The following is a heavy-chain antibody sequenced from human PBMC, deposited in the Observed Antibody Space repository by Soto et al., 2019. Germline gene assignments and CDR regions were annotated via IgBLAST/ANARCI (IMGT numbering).Heavy chain of an antibody. CDR3: ARAKSITMVRGAPMDV. D-gene: IGHD3-10*01. CDR2: IYTSGST. V-gene: IGHV4-4*07. CDR1: GGSISIYY. J-gene: IGHJ6*02. Sequence: SSETLSLTCTVSGGSISIYYWSWIRHPAGKGLEWIGRIYTSGSTNYNPSLKSRVTMSVDTSKNQFSLKLSSVTAADTAVYYCARAKSITMVRGAPMDVWGQGTTVTVSS.